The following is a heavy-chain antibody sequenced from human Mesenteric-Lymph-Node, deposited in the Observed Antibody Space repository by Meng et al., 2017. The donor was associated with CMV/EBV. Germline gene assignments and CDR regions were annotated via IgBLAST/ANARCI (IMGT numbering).Heavy chain of an antibody. CDR3: ARRRYGSPSNWFDP. CDR1: GFTFSSYE. V-gene: IGHV3-48*03. CDR2: ISSSGETI. Sequence: GESLKISCAASGFTFSSYEMNWVRQAPGKGLEWISYISSSGETIYYADSVKGRFTISRDNAKNSLYLQMNSLRAEDTAVYYCARRRYGSPSNWFDPWGQGTLVTVSS. J-gene: IGHJ5*02. D-gene: IGHD6-6*01.